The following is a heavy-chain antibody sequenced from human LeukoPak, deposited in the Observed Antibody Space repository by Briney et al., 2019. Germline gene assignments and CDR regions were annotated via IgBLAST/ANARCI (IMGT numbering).Heavy chain of an antibody. CDR1: GFIFSSFE. CDR2: IGASGSAI. V-gene: IGHV3-48*03. J-gene: IGHJ4*02. CDR3: ARVGPNWNNFDY. D-gene: IGHD1-20*01. Sequence: QPGGSLRLSCAASGFIFSSFEMNWVRQAPGKGLEWVSYIGASGSAIYYADSVRGRFSISRDNAKNSLYLQMNSLTAEDTAIYYCARVGPNWNNFDYWGQGGLVTVSS.